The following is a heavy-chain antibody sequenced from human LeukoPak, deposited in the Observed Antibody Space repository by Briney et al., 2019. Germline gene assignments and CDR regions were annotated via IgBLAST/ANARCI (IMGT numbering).Heavy chain of an antibody. D-gene: IGHD3-22*01. CDR1: GYTFTVYY. CDR3: AREYRDYYDSSGNYLDF. Sequence: ASVKVSFTASGYTFTVYYMHWVRQAPGQGLEWMGWISGYNGKTNYAQKLQDRVTITTDTSTSTAYMELRSLRSDDTAVYYCAREYRDYYDSSGNYLDFWGQGTLVTVSS. V-gene: IGHV1-18*04. CDR2: ISGYNGKT. J-gene: IGHJ4*02.